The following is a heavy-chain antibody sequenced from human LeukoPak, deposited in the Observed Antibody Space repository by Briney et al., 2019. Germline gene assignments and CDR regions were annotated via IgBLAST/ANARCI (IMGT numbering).Heavy chain of an antibody. V-gene: IGHV4-59*12. CDR3: ARSFDWYFDL. CDR1: GFSISSNY. D-gene: IGHD3-10*01. Sequence: SETLSLTCAASGFSISSNYLSWIRQPPGKGLEWIGFIYYSGSTNYNPSLKSRVTMSLDTSKNQFSLKLSSVTAADTAVYYCARSFDWYFDLWGRGTLVTVSS. J-gene: IGHJ2*01. CDR2: IYYSGST.